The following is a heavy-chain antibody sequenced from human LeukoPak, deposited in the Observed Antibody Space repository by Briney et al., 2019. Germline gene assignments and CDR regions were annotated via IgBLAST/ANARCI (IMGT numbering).Heavy chain of an antibody. CDR2: IIPIFGTA. CDR1: GYTFTSYA. J-gene: IGHJ4*02. V-gene: IGHV1-69*13. Sequence: ASVTVSCKASGYTFTSYAISWVRQAPGQGLEWMGGIIPIFGTANYAQKFQGRVTITADESTSTAYMELSSLRSEDTAVYYCARPYYYDSSGYYNWGQGTLVTVSS. CDR3: ARPYYYDSSGYYN. D-gene: IGHD3-22*01.